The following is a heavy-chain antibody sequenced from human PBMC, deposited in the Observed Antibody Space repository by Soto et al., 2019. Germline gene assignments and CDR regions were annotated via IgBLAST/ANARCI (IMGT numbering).Heavy chain of an antibody. V-gene: IGHV3-9*01. CDR3: VKGEQQLPYS. J-gene: IGHJ4*02. D-gene: IGHD6-13*01. Sequence: HPGGSLRLSCAASGFTFDDYAMHWVRQAPGKGLEWVSGISWNSGSIGYADSVKGRFTISRDNSKNTLYLQMSSLRAEDTAVYYCVKGEQQLPYSWGQGTLVTVSS. CDR2: ISWNSGSI. CDR1: GFTFDDYA.